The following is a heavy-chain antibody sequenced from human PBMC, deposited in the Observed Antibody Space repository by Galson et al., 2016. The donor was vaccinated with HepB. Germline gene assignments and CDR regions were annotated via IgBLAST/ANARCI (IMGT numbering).Heavy chain of an antibody. CDR2: TSDSGEST. D-gene: IGHD5-12*01. Sequence: SLRLPCAASGFIFSSYGMSWVRQAPGKGLEWVSATSDSGESTYYARSVKGRFTISRDNSKNTLYLQMNSLRVADTAIYYCAKVPLVATVLDAFHIWGQGTMVTVSS. CDR1: GFIFSSYG. V-gene: IGHV3-23*01. J-gene: IGHJ3*02. CDR3: AKVPLVATVLDAFHI.